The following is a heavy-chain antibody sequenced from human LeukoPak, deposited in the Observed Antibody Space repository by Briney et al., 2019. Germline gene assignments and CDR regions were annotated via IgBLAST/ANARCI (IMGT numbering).Heavy chain of an antibody. Sequence: SETLSLTCTVSGGSISSGGYYWSWIRQPPGKGLEWIGYIYHSGSTYYNPSLKSRVTISVDRSKNQFSLKLSSVTAADTAVYYCARDGHIAARGFDPWGQGTLVTVSS. CDR1: GGSISSGGYY. CDR2: IYHSGST. D-gene: IGHD6-6*01. J-gene: IGHJ5*02. CDR3: ARDGHIAARGFDP. V-gene: IGHV4-30-2*01.